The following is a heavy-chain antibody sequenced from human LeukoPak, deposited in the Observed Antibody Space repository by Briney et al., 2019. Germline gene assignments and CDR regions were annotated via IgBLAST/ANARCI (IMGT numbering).Heavy chain of an antibody. Sequence: ASVKVSCKASGYTFTSYGISWVRQAPGQGLEWMGWISAYNGNTNYAQKLQGRVTMTTDTSTSKAYMALRSLRSDETAVYYCARDLSAVAGTGDWGQGTLVTVSS. J-gene: IGHJ4*02. CDR2: ISAYNGNT. CDR1: GYTFTSYG. CDR3: ARDLSAVAGTGD. D-gene: IGHD6-19*01. V-gene: IGHV1-18*01.